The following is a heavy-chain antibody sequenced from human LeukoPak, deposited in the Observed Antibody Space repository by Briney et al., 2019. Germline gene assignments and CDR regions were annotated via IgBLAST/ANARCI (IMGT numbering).Heavy chain of an antibody. CDR3: AMTDRYAGRPFDY. J-gene: IGHJ4*02. Sequence: ASVKVSCKVSGYSLLEVAMHWVRQAPGKGLEWVGSFDPEDGEDGETHYAQKLQGRVTMTEDASTDTAYMELKSLRSENTAVYYCAMTDRYAGRPFDYWGQGTLVTVSS. CDR1: GYSLLEVA. CDR2: FDPEDGEDGET. V-gene: IGHV1-24*01. D-gene: IGHD5-12*01.